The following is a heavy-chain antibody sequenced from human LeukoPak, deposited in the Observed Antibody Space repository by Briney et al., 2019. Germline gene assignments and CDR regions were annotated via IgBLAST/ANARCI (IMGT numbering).Heavy chain of an antibody. J-gene: IGHJ4*02. CDR1: GFTFDDYA. D-gene: IGHD5-24*01. Sequence: GGSLRLSCAASGFTFDDYAMHWVRQAPGKGLEWVSGISWNSGSIGYADSVKGRFTISRDNAKNSLYLQMNSLRAEDTALYYCAKDIGDGRDGYNYCFDYWAQGPLVTVSS. CDR3: AKDIGDGRDGYNYCFDY. V-gene: IGHV3-9*01. CDR2: ISWNSGSI.